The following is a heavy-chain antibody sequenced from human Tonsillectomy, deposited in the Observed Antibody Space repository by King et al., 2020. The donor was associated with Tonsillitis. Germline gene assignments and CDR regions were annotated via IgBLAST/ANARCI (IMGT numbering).Heavy chain of an antibody. V-gene: IGHV3-30*18. Sequence: VQLVESGGGVVQPGRSLRLSCAASGFTFSSYGMHGVRQAPGKGLEWVAVISYDGSNKYYADSVKGQFTIPSENSKNTLYLQMNSLRAEDTAVYYCEKTYYYGSGRYYYNGMDVWGQGTTVTVSS. CDR1: GFTFSSYG. CDR3: EKTYYYGSGRYYYNGMDV. J-gene: IGHJ6*02. CDR2: ISYDGSNK. D-gene: IGHD3-10*01.